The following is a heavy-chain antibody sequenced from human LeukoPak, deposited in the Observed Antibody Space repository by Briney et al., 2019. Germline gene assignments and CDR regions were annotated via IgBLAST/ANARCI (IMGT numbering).Heavy chain of an antibody. CDR1: GFTFSSYW. V-gene: IGHV3-7*01. D-gene: IGHD2-15*01. CDR2: IKEDGSEK. J-gene: IGHJ4*02. CDR3: ARDLGYCSGRACYSVFDY. Sequence: LGGSLILSCAASGFTFSSYWMGWVRQAPGKGPEWVAHIKEDGSEKYYVDSVKGRFTMFRDNAKNSLYLQMNSLRAEDTALYYCARDLGYCSGRACYSVFDYWGQGTLVTVAS.